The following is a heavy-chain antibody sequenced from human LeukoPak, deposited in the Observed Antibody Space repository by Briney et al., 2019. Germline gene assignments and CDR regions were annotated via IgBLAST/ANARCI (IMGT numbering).Heavy chain of an antibody. V-gene: IGHV4-34*01. CDR1: GGSISSYY. D-gene: IGHD2-21*02. J-gene: IGHJ3*02. Sequence: SETLSLTCTVSGGSISSYYWSWIRQPPGKGLEWIGEINHSGSTNYNPSLKSRVAISEDTSKNQFSLKLTFVTAADTAMYYCARHCGGDCSHGFDIWGQGTLVTVSS. CDR3: ARHCGGDCSHGFDI. CDR2: INHSGST.